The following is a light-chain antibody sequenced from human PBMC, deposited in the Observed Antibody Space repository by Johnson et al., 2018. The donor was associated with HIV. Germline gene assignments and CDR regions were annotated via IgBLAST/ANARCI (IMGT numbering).Light chain of an antibody. Sequence: QSVLTQPPSVSAAPGQKVTISCSGSSSNIGNNYVSWYQQLPGTAPKLLIYDNNKRPSGIPDRFSGSKSGTSATLGITGLQTGDEADDYCGTWDSSLRLFGTGPKSTVL. CDR3: GTWDSSLRL. CDR1: SSNIGNNY. V-gene: IGLV1-51*01. J-gene: IGLJ1*01. CDR2: DNN.